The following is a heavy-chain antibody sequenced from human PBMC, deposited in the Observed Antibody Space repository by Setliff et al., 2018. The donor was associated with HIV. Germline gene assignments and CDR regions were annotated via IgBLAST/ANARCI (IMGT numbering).Heavy chain of an antibody. Sequence: SETLSLTCALSGDSLNSDAFSWSWIRLPPGEGLEWIGYMKEGGRTYYNPSLRSRVTITSDKSKNQLSLTLNSVTAADTATYYCTTAPYTMILVSISKDAFDVWGQGTMVTVSS. CDR1: GDSLNSDAFS. CDR3: TTAPYTMILVSISKDAFDV. V-gene: IGHV4-30-2*01. J-gene: IGHJ3*01. CDR2: MKEGGRT. D-gene: IGHD3-22*01.